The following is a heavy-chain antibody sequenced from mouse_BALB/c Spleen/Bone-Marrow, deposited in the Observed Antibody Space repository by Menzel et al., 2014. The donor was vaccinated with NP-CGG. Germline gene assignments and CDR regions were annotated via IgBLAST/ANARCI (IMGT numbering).Heavy chain of an antibody. CDR2: IRNKAYGYTT. J-gene: IGHJ4*01. CDR1: GFTFTDYY. CDR3: ARFPRDY. Sequence: EVKLVESGGGLVQPGGSLRLSCTTSGFTFTDYYMSWVRQPPGKALEWLALIRNKAYGYTTEYSASVRGRFTISRDNSQSILYLQMNNLRAEDSATCYCARFPRDYWGQRTSVTVSS. V-gene: IGHV7-3*02.